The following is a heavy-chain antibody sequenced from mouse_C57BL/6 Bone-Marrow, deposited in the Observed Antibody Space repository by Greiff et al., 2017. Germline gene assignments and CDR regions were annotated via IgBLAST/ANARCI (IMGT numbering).Heavy chain of an antibody. CDR2: ISSGGSYT. CDR3: ARRGFDYYSSSPYAMDD. Sequence: DVMLVESGGDLVKPGGSLKLSCAASGFTFSSYGMSWVRQTPDKRLEWVATISSGGSYTYYPDSVKGRFTISRDNATNTLYLQMSSLTSEDTAIYYCARRGFDYYSSSPYAMDDWGQGTSVTVSS. CDR1: GFTFSSYG. V-gene: IGHV5-6*02. J-gene: IGHJ4*01. D-gene: IGHD1-1*01.